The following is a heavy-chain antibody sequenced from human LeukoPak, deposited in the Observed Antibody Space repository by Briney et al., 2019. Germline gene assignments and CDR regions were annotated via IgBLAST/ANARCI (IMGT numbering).Heavy chain of an antibody. CDR2: IYYHENT. J-gene: IGHJ4*02. V-gene: IGHV4-39*01. Sequence: SETLSLTCTVSGGSISSSSDYWGWIRQAPGKGLEWIGSIYYHENTYYNSSLKSRVTISVDTSKNQFSLKLNSVTAAGTAVYFCARRAYSAAYWKHFDYWGQGILVTVSS. D-gene: IGHD1-1*01. CDR3: ARRAYSAAYWKHFDY. CDR1: GGSISSSSDY.